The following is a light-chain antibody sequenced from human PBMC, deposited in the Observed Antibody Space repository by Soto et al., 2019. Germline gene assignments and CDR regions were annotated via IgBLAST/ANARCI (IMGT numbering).Light chain of an antibody. CDR2: DVS. J-gene: IGLJ2*01. CDR1: SSDVGGYNY. CDR3: CSYAGSYTLV. Sequence: QSVLTQPRSVSGSPGQSVTISCTGTSSDVGGYNYVSLYQQHPGKAPKLMIYDVSKRPSGVPDRFSGSKSGNTASLTISGLQAEDEADYYCCSYAGSYTLVFGGGTKLTVL. V-gene: IGLV2-11*01.